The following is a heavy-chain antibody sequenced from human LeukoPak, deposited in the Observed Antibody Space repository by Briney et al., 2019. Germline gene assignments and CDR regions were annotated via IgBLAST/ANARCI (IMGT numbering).Heavy chain of an antibody. CDR2: IYPGDSDT. CDR1: GYSFMSHW. D-gene: IGHD6-13*01. Sequence: GESLQISCKGSGYSFMSHWIAWVRQMPGQGLEWMGIIYPGDSDTRYSPSFRDQVTISVDKSISTAYLQWSSLEASDTAMYYCARRGSPVYSSSVYTWFDPWGQGTLVTVSS. J-gene: IGHJ5*02. CDR3: ARRGSPVYSSSVYTWFDP. V-gene: IGHV5-51*01.